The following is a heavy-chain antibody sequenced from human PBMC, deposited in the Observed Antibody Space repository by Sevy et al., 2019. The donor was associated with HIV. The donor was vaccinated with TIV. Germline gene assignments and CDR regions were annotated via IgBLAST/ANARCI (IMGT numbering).Heavy chain of an antibody. CDR3: ATIYNYGDDY. CDR2: ISSSATYI. Sequence: GGSLRLSCAASGFSFSSYNMNWVRQAPGKGLEWVSSISSSATYINYADSVKGRFTIFRDNAKNSLYLQMSSLRAEDTAVYYCATIYNYGDDYWGQGTLVTVSS. J-gene: IGHJ4*02. D-gene: IGHD3-16*01. V-gene: IGHV3-21*01. CDR1: GFSFSSYN.